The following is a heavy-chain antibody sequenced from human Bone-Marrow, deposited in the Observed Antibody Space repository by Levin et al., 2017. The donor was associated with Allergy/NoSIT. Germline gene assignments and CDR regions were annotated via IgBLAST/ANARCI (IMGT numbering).Heavy chain of an antibody. D-gene: IGHD3-22*01. CDR3: AKGGGYTWKYYLDD. V-gene: IGHV3-23*01. CDR1: GFTFSSYA. CDR2: ISGSGGST. J-gene: IGHJ4*02. Sequence: TGGSLRLSCAASGFTFSSYAMTWVRQAPGKGLEWVSTISGSGGSTYYADSVKGRFTISRDNSKNTLYLQMNGLRVEDTAVYSCAKGGGYTWKYYLDDWGQGTLVTVSS.